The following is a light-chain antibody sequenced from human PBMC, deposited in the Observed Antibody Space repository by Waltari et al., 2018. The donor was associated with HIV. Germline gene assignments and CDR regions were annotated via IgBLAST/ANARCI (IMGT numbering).Light chain of an antibody. CDR3: SSYTSSNTLV. CDR2: EVS. V-gene: IGLV2-18*02. Sequence: QSALTQPPSVSGSPGQSVTISCTGTSSDVGTYNRVSWYQQPPGTVPKLMIYEVSNRPSGVPDRFSGSKSGNTASLTISGLQAEDEADYYGSSYTSSNTLVFGGGTKLTVL. J-gene: IGLJ2*01. CDR1: SSDVGTYNR.